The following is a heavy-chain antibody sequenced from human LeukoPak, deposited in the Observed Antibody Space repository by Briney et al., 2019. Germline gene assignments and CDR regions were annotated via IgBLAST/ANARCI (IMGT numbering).Heavy chain of an antibody. V-gene: IGHV3-21*01. J-gene: IGHJ4*02. CDR2: ISSSSSYI. D-gene: IGHD1-26*01. Sequence: PGGSLRLSCAASGFTFSSYSMNWVRQAPGKGLEWVSSISSSSSYIYFADSVKGRFTISRDNAKNSLYLQMNSLRAEDTAVYYCARDSGSRFDYWGQGTLVTVSS. CDR3: ARDSGSRFDY. CDR1: GFTFSSYS.